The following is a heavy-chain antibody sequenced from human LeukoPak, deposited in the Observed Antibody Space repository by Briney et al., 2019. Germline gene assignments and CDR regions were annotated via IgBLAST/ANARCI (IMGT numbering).Heavy chain of an antibody. D-gene: IGHD3-3*01. V-gene: IGHV1-8*01. Sequence: ASVKVSCKASGYTFTSYDINRVRQATGQGLEWMGWMNPNSGNTGYAQKFRGRVTMTRNTSISTAYMELSSLRSEDTAVYYCARGPLVLRFLEWFSRYYFDYWGQGTLVTVSS. J-gene: IGHJ4*02. CDR2: MNPNSGNT. CDR1: GYTFTSYD. CDR3: ARGPLVLRFLEWFSRYYFDY.